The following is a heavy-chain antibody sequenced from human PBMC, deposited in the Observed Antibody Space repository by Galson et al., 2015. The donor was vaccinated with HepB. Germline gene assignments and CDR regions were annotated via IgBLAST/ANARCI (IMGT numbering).Heavy chain of an antibody. Sequence: SVKVSCKASGYTFTSYYMHWVRQAPGQGLEWMGIINPSGGSTSYAQKFQGRVTMTRDTSTSTVYMELSSLRSEDTAVYYCARDSDSSSWYAYHDAFDIWGQGTMVTVSS. CDR1: GYTFTSYY. D-gene: IGHD6-13*01. J-gene: IGHJ3*02. CDR2: INPSGGST. V-gene: IGHV1-46*01. CDR3: ARDSDSSSWYAYHDAFDI.